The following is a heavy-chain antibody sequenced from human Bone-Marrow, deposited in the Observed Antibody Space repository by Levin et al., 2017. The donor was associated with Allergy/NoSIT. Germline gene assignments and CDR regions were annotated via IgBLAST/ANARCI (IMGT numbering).Heavy chain of an antibody. CDR1: GYTFTGYY. CDR3: ARERGETYYGSGTYYTSTYFYYMDV. J-gene: IGHJ6*03. CDR2: INPNSGGT. V-gene: IGHV1-2*06. Sequence: ASVKVSCKASGYTFTGYYMHWVRQAPGQGLEWMGRINPNSGGTNYAQKFQGRVTMTRDTSISTAYMELSSLRSDDTAVYYCARERGETYYGSGTYYTSTYFYYMDVWGKGTTVTVSS. D-gene: IGHD3-10*01.